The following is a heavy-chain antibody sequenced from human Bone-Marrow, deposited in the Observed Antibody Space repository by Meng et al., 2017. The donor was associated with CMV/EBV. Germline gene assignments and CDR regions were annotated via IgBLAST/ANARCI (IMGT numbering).Heavy chain of an antibody. Sequence: SETLSLTCTVSGGSISSSSYYWGWIRQPPGKGLEWIGSIYYSGSTYYNPSLKRRVTISVDTSKNQFSLKLSSVTAADTAVYYCAEYSGSYYAYYFDYWGQGTLVTVSS. CDR2: IYYSGST. CDR3: AEYSGSYYAYYFDY. D-gene: IGHD1-26*01. CDR1: GGSISSSSYY. V-gene: IGHV4-39*07. J-gene: IGHJ4*02.